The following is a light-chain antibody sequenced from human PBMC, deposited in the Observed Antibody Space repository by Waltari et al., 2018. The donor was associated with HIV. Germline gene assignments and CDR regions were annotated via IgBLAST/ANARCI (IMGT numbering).Light chain of an antibody. CDR1: QGISSA. J-gene: IGKJ5*01. Sequence: AIQLTQSPSSLSASVGDRVTITCRASQGISSALAWYQQKPGKAPKLLIYDASSLESGVPSRFSDSGSGTDFTLTIISLQPEDFATYYCQQFNSFLITFGQGTRLEIK. CDR2: DAS. V-gene: IGKV1-13*02. CDR3: QQFNSFLIT.